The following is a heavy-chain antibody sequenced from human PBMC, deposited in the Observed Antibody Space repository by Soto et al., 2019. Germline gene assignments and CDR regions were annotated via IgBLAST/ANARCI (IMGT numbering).Heavy chain of an antibody. CDR3: AKSRGGIAARNYYYYGMDV. Sequence: GGSLRLSCAASGFTFSSYAMSWVRQAPGKGLEWVSSMSGIGGNTYYADSAKGRFTISRDNSKNTLYVQLNSLRAEDTAVYYCAKSRGGIAARNYYYYGMDVWGQGTTVTVYS. J-gene: IGHJ6*02. CDR2: MSGIGGNT. V-gene: IGHV3-23*01. D-gene: IGHD6-13*01. CDR1: GFTFSSYA.